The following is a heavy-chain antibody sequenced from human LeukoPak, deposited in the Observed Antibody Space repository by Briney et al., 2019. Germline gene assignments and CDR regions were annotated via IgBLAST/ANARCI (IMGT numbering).Heavy chain of an antibody. Sequence: SETLSLTCTVSGGSITNYYWSWIRQPPGKGLEFIGYIYYSGSTSYNPSLKSRVTISVDTSKNQFSLKLSSVTAADTAVYYCARTYGDYRFGHWGQGTLVTVSS. CDR1: GGSITNYY. V-gene: IGHV4-59*01. CDR3: ARTYGDYRFGH. J-gene: IGHJ4*02. CDR2: IYYSGST. D-gene: IGHD4-17*01.